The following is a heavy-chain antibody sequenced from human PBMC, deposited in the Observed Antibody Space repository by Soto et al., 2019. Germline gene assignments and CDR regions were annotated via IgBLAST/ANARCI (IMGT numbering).Heavy chain of an antibody. V-gene: IGHV1-2*02. J-gene: IGHJ6*02. Sequence: QVQLVQSGAEVKKPGASVKVSCKASGYTFTGYYMHWVRQAPGQGLEWMGWINPNSGGTNYAQKFQGRVTMTRDTSISKAYMELSRLRSDDTAVYYCARDPGITMVRGVNYYYYYGMDVWGQGTTVTVSS. CDR1: GYTFTGYY. D-gene: IGHD3-10*01. CDR2: INPNSGGT. CDR3: ARDPGITMVRGVNYYYYYGMDV.